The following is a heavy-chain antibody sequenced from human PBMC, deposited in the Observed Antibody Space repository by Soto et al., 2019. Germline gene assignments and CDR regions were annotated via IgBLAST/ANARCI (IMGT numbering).Heavy chain of an antibody. CDR3: ARSVIGDVLRGVY. D-gene: IGHD3-10*01. V-gene: IGHV1-18*01. CDR2: ISAYNGYT. J-gene: IGHJ4*02. CDR1: AYTFTNYG. Sequence: QVQLVQSGAEVKKPGASVKVSCKASAYTFTNYGISWVRQAPGQGLEWMGWISAYNGYTNYAQNLQDTVTMTTDTSTSTAYMELRSLRSDDTAVYYCARSVIGDVLRGVYWGQGTLVTVSS.